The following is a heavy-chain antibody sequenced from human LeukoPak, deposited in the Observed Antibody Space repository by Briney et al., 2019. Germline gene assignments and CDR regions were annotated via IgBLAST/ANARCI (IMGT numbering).Heavy chain of an antibody. J-gene: IGHJ3*02. CDR2: INHSGST. Sequence: PSETLSLTWAVYGGSFSGYYWSWIRQPPGKGLEWIGEINHSGSTNYNPSLKSRVTISVDTSKNQFSLKLSSVTAADTAVYYCARHRRGYYDSKRPFDIWGQGTMVTVSS. CDR1: GGSFSGYY. D-gene: IGHD3-3*01. CDR3: ARHRRGYYDSKRPFDI. V-gene: IGHV4-34*01.